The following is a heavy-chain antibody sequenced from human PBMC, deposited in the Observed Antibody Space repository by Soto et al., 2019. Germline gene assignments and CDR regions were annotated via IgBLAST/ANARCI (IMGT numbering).Heavy chain of an antibody. CDR3: ARGPTSSRVDY. CDR2: INPYNGNT. V-gene: IGHV1-18*01. J-gene: IGHJ4*02. CDR1: GYTFTRHG. D-gene: IGHD2-2*01. Sequence: QVLLVQSGAEVKKPGASVKVSCKASGYTFTRHGINWVRQAPGQGLEWLGWINPYNGNTKYPQKVQGRVTMTTDTSTSTAYMDLRSLRSDDTAVYYCARGPTSSRVDYWGQGTLVTVSS.